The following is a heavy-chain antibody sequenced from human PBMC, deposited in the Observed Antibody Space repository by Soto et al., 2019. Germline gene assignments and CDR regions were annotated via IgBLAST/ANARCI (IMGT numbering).Heavy chain of an antibody. CDR1: GFTLSSSA. J-gene: IGHJ3*02. CDR3: ARGVLSQLLYVSAFDI. Sequence: PVKVSRQASGFTLSSSAMQWGRQARGKRLEWIGWIVVGSGNTNYAQKFQERVTITRDMSTSTAYMELSSLRSEDTAVYYCARGVLSQLLYVSAFDIWGQGTMVTVSS. V-gene: IGHV1-58*02. CDR2: IVVGSGNT. D-gene: IGHD2-2*02.